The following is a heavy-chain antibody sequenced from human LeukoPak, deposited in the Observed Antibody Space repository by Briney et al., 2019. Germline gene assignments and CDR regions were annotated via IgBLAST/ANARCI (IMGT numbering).Heavy chain of an antibody. CDR3: AKGLGYCSSTSCYKEDY. D-gene: IGHD2-2*02. J-gene: IGHJ4*02. CDR1: GFTFSSYG. CDR2: ISYDGSNK. Sequence: GRSLRLSCAASGFTFSSYGMHWVRQAPGKGLEWVAVISYDGSNKYYADSVKGRFTISRDNSKNTLYLQMNSLRAEDTAVYYCAKGLGYCSSTSCYKEDYWGQGTLVTVSS. V-gene: IGHV3-30*18.